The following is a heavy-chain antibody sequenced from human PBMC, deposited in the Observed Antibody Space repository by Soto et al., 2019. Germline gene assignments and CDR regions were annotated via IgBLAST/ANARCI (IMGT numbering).Heavy chain of an antibody. CDR3: ARRGYGSRWPNVYMDV. CDR1: GFTFSSYA. J-gene: IGHJ6*03. D-gene: IGHD6-13*01. V-gene: IGHV3-64*02. CDR2: ISNNGAHT. Sequence: GGSLRLSCAASGFTFSSYAMNWVRQAPGKGLECVSGISNNGAHTDYAGSVKGRFTISRDNSENTLYLQMGSLRAEDMALYYCARRGYGSRWPNVYMDVWGKGTTVTVSS.